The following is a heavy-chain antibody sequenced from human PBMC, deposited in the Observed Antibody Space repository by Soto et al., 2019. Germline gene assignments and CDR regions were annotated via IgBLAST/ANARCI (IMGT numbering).Heavy chain of an antibody. J-gene: IGHJ6*02. V-gene: IGHV3-9*01. CDR1: QLTFDHSP. CDR3: AKDRGDKDSISSFYYYYGMDV. CDR2: ISWNSGSI. D-gene: IGHD6-6*01. Sequence: PGGSMRLSCAASQLTFDHSPTPGVNQTTLQRLAVDSGISWNSGSIGYADSVKGRFIISRDNAKNSLYLQMNSLRAEDTALYYCAKDRGDKDSISSFYYYYGMDVWGQGTTVTVSS.